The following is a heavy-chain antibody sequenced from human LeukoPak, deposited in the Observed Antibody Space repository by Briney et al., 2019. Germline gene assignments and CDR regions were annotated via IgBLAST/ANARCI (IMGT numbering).Heavy chain of an antibody. V-gene: IGHV1-18*04. J-gene: IGHJ5*02. CDR1: GYTFTSYG. Sequence: ASVKVSCKASGYTFTSYGISWVRQAPGQGLEWMGWISAYNGNTNYAQKFQGRVTMTRDTSTSTVYMELSSLRSEDTAVYYCARLNSYGSHGNNWFDPWGQGTLVTVSS. D-gene: IGHD5-18*01. CDR2: ISAYNGNT. CDR3: ARLNSYGSHGNNWFDP.